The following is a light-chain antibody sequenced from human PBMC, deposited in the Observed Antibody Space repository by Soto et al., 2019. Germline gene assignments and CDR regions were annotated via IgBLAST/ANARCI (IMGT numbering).Light chain of an antibody. V-gene: IGLV2-14*03. CDR1: SSDVGGYSY. CDR2: DVD. Sequence: QSALTQPASVSGSPGQSITISCTGSSSDVGGYSYVSWYQHHPGKAPKLMIYDVDVRPSGVSNRFSGSKSGNTASLTISGLPAEDEADYYCNSYTSSGTYVLFGGGTQLTVL. J-gene: IGLJ2*01. CDR3: NSYTSSGTYVL.